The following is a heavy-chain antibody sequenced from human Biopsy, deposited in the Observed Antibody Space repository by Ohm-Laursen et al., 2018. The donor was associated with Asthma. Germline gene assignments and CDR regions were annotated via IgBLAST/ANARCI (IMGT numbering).Heavy chain of an antibody. Sequence: SLRLSCTASGFTFDDYAMSWVRQAPGKGLEWVSGINWNGGSTGYADSVKGRFTISRDNAKNSLYLQMNSLRDEDTAVYYCARDYGGNSGYYYGMDVWGQGTTVTVSS. CDR1: GFTFDDYA. D-gene: IGHD4-23*01. CDR2: INWNGGST. J-gene: IGHJ6*02. V-gene: IGHV3-20*04. CDR3: ARDYGGNSGYYYGMDV.